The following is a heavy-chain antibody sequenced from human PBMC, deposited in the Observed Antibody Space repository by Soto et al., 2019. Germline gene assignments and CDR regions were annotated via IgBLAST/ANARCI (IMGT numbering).Heavy chain of an antibody. CDR3: AGVMGDCGTYYYTFGSHV. CDR2: IYYSGAT. CDR1: GDSMNSSY. D-gene: IGHD1-26*01. J-gene: IGHJ6*02. Sequence: SETLSLTCTVSGDSMNSSYWSWIRQSPGKGLEWIGYIYYSGATNYDPSLESRVTISVDTSKNQFFLKLTSVTAADTAVYYCAGVMGDCGTYYYTFGSHVWGQGXMVTVSS. V-gene: IGHV4-59*01.